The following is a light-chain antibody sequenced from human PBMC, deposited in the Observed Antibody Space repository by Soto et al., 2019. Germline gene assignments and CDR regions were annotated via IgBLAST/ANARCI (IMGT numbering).Light chain of an antibody. CDR1: QSVSSN. CDR2: GAS. Sequence: EIVMTQSPATLSVSPGERATLSCRASQSVSSNLAWYRQKPGQAPRLLIYGASTRATGIPARFSGSGSGTEFTLLISSLQSEDFAVYYCQQYKNWPRPLTCGPRTKVDIK. J-gene: IGKJ3*01. CDR3: QQYKNWPRPLT. V-gene: IGKV3-15*01.